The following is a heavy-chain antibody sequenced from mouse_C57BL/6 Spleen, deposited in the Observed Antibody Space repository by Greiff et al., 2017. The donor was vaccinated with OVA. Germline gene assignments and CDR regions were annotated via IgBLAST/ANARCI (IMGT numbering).Heavy chain of an antibody. CDR1: GYTFTSYW. CDR2: IYPGSGST. D-gene: IGHD1-1*01. J-gene: IGHJ1*03. Sequence: QVQLQQPGAELVKPGASVKMSCKASGYTFTSYWITWVKQRPGQGLEWIGDIYPGSGSTNYNEKFKSKATLTVDTSSSTADMQLSSLTSEDSAVYYCARGAGSSPYWYFDVWGTGTTVTVSS. CDR3: ARGAGSSPYWYFDV. V-gene: IGHV1-55*01.